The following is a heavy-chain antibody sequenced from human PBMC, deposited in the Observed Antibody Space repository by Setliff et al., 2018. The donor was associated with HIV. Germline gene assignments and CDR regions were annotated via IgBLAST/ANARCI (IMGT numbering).Heavy chain of an antibody. V-gene: IGHV4-39*07. J-gene: IGHJ5*02. CDR3: AREIRGPLGWFDP. D-gene: IGHD3-10*01. Sequence: SETLSLTCTVPGGSINRSNYYWGWIRQPPGKGLEWIGTISYTGSTYYNPSLKSRVTMSMDASKNQFSLKLSSVTAADTAVYYCAREIRGPLGWFDPWGQGTLVTVSS. CDR1: GGSINRSNYY. CDR2: ISYTGST.